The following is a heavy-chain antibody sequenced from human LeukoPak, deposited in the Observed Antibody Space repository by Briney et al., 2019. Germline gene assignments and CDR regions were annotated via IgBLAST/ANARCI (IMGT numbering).Heavy chain of an antibody. D-gene: IGHD1/OR15-1a*01. CDR3: ARDGNSAFDS. Sequence: GASVKVSCKASGYTFTSYDINWVRQATGQGLEWMGWMNPNSGNRGHAQKFQGRVTITRNTSIGTAYMELSSLRSEDTALYYCARDGNSAFDSWGQGTLVTVSS. CDR1: GYTFTSYD. CDR2: MNPNSGNR. V-gene: IGHV1-8*03. J-gene: IGHJ4*02.